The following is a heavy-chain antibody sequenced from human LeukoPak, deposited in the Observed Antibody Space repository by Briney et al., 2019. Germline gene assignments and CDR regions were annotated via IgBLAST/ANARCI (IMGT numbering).Heavy chain of an antibody. D-gene: IGHD5-24*01. CDR2: ISAYNGNT. Sequence: ASVKVSCKASGYTFTSYGISWMRQAPGQGLEWMGWISAYNGNTNYAQKLQGRVTMTTDTSTSTAYMELRSLRSDDTAVYYCARGATRDNWFDPWGREPWSPSPQ. CDR3: ARGATRDNWFDP. V-gene: IGHV1-18*01. CDR1: GYTFTSYG. J-gene: IGHJ5*02.